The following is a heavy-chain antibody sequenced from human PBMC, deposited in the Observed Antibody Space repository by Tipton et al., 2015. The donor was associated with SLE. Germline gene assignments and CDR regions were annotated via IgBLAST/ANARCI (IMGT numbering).Heavy chain of an antibody. CDR1: GGSISTSSYY. V-gene: IGHV4-39*07. J-gene: IGHJ4*02. Sequence: TLSLTCTVSGGSISTSSYYWAWIRQPPGKGLECIGNINYSGTTSYNPSLKSRVTMSVDTSQNQFSLKLSSVTAADTAVYYCAGRGDLVVVTSYFDYWGQGTRVTVSS. CDR2: INYSGTT. D-gene: IGHD2-21*02. CDR3: AGRGDLVVVTSYFDY.